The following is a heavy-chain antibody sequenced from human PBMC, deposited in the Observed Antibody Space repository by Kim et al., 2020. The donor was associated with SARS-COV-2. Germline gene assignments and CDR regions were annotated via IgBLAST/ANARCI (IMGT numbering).Heavy chain of an antibody. CDR1: GFTVSSNY. CDR3: ARVSSDGWRSFDN. V-gene: IGHV3-53*01. Sequence: GGSLRLSCAASGFTVSSNYMCWVRQAPGKGLEWVSIIYTGGSTDYADSVKGRFTISTDNSKNMLYLQMNSLRAEDTAVYYCARVSSDGWRSFDNWGQGTLITVSS. CDR2: IYTGGST. D-gene: IGHD6-19*01. J-gene: IGHJ4*02.